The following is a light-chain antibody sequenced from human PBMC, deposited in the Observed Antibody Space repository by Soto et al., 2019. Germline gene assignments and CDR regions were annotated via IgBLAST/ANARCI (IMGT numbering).Light chain of an antibody. V-gene: IGLV8-61*01. Sequence: QNVVTQEPSFSVSPGRTVTLTCGLSSGSVSTSYYPSWYQQTPGQAPRTLIYNTNTRSSGVPDRFSGSILGNKAALTITGAQADDESEYYCVLYMGSGISVFGGGTKLTVL. CDR3: VLYMGSGISV. CDR1: SGSVSTSYY. CDR2: NTN. J-gene: IGLJ2*01.